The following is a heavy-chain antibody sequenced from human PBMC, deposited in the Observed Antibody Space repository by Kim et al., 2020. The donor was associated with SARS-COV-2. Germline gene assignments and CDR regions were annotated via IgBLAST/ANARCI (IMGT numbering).Heavy chain of an antibody. CDR3: ARNNGYSSSLNWFEP. CDR2: INSDGSST. V-gene: IGHV3-74*01. CDR1: GFTFSSYW. D-gene: IGHD6-13*01. J-gene: IGHJ5*02. Sequence: GGSLRLSCAASGFTFSSYWMHWVRQAPGKGLVWVSRINSDGSSTSYADSVKGRFTISRDNAKNTLYLQMNSLRAEDTAVYYCARNNGYSSSLNWFEPWGQETLVTVSS.